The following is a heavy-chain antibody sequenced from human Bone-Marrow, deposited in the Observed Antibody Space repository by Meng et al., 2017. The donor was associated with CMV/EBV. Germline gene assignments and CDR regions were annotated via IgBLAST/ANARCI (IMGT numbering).Heavy chain of an antibody. J-gene: IGHJ4*02. D-gene: IGHD2-2*01. Sequence: SGPTLVKPTQTLTLTCTFSGLSVSTSGVGVGWIRQPPGKALEWLALIYWNDDKRYSPSLKTRLTITKDTSKNQVVLTMTTMDPVDTATYYCAHTYWSNIGLYWGQGILVTVSS. V-gene: IGHV2-5*01. CDR1: GLSVSTSGVG. CDR2: IYWNDDK. CDR3: AHTYWSNIGLY.